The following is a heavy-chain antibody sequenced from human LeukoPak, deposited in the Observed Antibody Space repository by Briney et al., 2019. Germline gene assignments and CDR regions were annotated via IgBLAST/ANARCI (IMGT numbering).Heavy chain of an antibody. J-gene: IGHJ4*02. V-gene: IGHV3-7*03. D-gene: IGHD6-19*01. Sequence: PGGSLRLSCAASGFTVSSNYMSWVRQAPGKGLEWVANIKQDGSEKYYVDSVKGRFTISRDNAKNSLYLQMNSLRAEDTAVYYCARGGQWLVPRFAYWGQGTLVTVSS. CDR2: IKQDGSEK. CDR1: GFTVSSNY. CDR3: ARGGQWLVPRFAY.